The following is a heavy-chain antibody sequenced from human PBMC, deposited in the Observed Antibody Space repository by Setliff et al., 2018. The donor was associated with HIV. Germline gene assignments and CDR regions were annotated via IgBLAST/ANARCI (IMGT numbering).Heavy chain of an antibody. J-gene: IGHJ3*02. V-gene: IGHV1-18*01. Sequence: ASVKVSCKASGSTFTSYGISWVRQAPGQGLEWMGWISGYNGNTNYAQKFQGRVTMTTDTSTSTAYMQLRSLRSDDTAVYYCASGRGEYSSGWFRSALDIWGQGSMVTVSS. CDR2: ISGYNGNT. CDR1: GSTFTSYG. D-gene: IGHD6-19*01. CDR3: ASGRGEYSSGWFRSALDI.